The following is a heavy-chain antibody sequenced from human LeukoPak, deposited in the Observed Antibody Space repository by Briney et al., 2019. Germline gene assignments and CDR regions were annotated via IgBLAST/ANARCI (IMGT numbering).Heavy chain of an antibody. Sequence: PSETLSLTCTVSGGSISSYYWSWIRQPPGKGLEWIGYIYYSGSTNYNPSLKSRVTISIDTSKNQFSLKLSSVTAADTAVYYCARGPSLARYSSSWYGGWYYFDYWGQGTLVTVSS. V-gene: IGHV4-59*12. J-gene: IGHJ4*02. D-gene: IGHD6-13*01. CDR2: IYYSGST. CDR1: GGSISSYY. CDR3: ARGPSLARYSSSWYGGWYYFDY.